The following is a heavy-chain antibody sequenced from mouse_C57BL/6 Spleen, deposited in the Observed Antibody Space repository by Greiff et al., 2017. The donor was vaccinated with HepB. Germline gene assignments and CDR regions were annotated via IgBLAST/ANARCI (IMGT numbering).Heavy chain of an antibody. CDR2: ISYDGSN. D-gene: IGHD1-1*01. CDR1: GYSITSGYY. CDR3: ARGNYGSSIHWYFDV. Sequence: EVKLQESGPGLVKPSQSLSLTCSVTGYSITSGYYWNWIRQFPGNKLEWMGYISYDGSNNYNPSLKNRISITRDTSKNQFFLKLNSVTTEDTATYYCARGNYGSSIHWYFDVWGTGTTVTVSS. J-gene: IGHJ1*03. V-gene: IGHV3-6*01.